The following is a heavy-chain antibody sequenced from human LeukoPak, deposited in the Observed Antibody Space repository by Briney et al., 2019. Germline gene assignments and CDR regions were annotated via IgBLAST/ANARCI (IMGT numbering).Heavy chain of an antibody. D-gene: IGHD2-2*01. CDR3: ARRWTAEFDY. CDR2: IYPGDSDT. J-gene: IGHJ4*02. Sequence: GASLQISCKCSGYIFTSYWIGWVRQLPGKDLEWMGIIYPGDSDTRYSPSFQGQVTISADKSISTAYLQWSSLKASDTAMYYCARRWTAEFDYWGQGTLVTVSS. CDR1: GYIFTSYW. V-gene: IGHV5-51*01.